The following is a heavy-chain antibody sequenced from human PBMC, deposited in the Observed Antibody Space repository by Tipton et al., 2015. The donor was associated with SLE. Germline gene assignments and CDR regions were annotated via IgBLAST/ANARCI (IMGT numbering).Heavy chain of an antibody. CDR1: GFTVNGDY. Sequence: SLRLSCAGSGFTVNGDYMTWVRQAPGKGLEWVSVIYSATSIYYADSVKGRFTISRDNSKNTLYLQMNSLRAEDTAVYYCARGRSSSSPFDYWGQGTLVTVSS. J-gene: IGHJ4*02. V-gene: IGHV3-53*05. D-gene: IGHD6-6*01. CDR3: ARGRSSSSPFDY. CDR2: IYSATSI.